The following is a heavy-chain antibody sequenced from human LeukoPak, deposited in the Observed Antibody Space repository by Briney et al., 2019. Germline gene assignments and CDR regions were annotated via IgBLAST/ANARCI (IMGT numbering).Heavy chain of an antibody. CDR3: ARQNYGGFHYYYYMDV. CDR2: IYYSGST. V-gene: IGHV4-39*01. CDR1: GGSISSSSYY. J-gene: IGHJ6*03. D-gene: IGHD4-23*01. Sequence: SETLSLTCTVSGGSISSSSYYWGCIRQPPGKGLEWIGSIYYSGSTYYNPSLKSRVTISVNTSKNQFSLKLSSVTAADTAVYYCARQNYGGFHYYYYMDVWGKGTTVTISS.